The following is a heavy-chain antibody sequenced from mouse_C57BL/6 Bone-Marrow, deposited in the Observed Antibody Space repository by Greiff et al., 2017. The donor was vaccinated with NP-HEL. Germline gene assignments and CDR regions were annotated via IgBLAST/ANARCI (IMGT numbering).Heavy chain of an antibody. V-gene: IGHV1-54*01. CDR3: AIAYYYGSSYGGYCDV. J-gene: IGHJ1*03. CDR1: GYAFTNYL. CDR2: INPGSGGT. Sequence: VQGVESGAELVRPGTSVKVSCKASGYAFTNYLIEWVKQRPGQGLEWIGVINPGSGGTNYNEKFKGKATLTADKSSSTAYMQLSSLTSEDSAVYFCAIAYYYGSSYGGYCDVWGTGTTVTVSS. D-gene: IGHD1-1*01.